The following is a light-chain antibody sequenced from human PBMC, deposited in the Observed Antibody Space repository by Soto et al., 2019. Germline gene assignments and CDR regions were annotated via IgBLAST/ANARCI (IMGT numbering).Light chain of an antibody. J-gene: IGKJ5*01. Sequence: EIVLTQCPATLSVSAGERATLSCRPSQSVSSRYLAWYQQKPGQAPRLLIYDTSSRATGIPDTFSGSGSGTDFTLTISRLEPEDFAVYYCQQYRRLPITFGQGTRLAI. CDR1: QSVSSRY. CDR3: QQYRRLPIT. V-gene: IGKV3-20*01. CDR2: DTS.